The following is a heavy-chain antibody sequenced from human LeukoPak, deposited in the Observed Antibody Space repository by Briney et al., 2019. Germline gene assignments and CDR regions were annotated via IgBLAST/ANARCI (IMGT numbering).Heavy chain of an antibody. CDR2: IPYDGSNK. J-gene: IGHJ4*02. V-gene: IGHV3-30*03. CDR3: ARDWDCSSNSCSIGY. D-gene: IGHD2-2*01. Sequence: QPGGSLRLSCAASGFTFSSYAMSWVRQAPGKGLEWVAFIPYDGSNKYYADSVKGRFTISRDNSKNTLYLQMNSLRPEDTAVYYCARDWDCSSNSCSIGYWGQGTLVTVSS. CDR1: GFTFSSYA.